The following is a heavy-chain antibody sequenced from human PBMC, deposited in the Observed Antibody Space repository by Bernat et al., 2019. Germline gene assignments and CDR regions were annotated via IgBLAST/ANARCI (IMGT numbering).Heavy chain of an antibody. CDR1: GGSISSSSYY. V-gene: IGHV4-39*01. J-gene: IGHJ3*02. CDR3: ATSPRVVAATRVAFDI. Sequence: QLQLQESGPGLVKPSETLSLTCTVSGGSISSSSYYWGWIRQPPGKGLEWIGSIYYSGSTYYNPSLKSRVTISVDTSKNQFSLKLSSVTAADTAVYYCATSPRVVAATRVAFDIWGQGTMVTVSS. CDR2: IYYSGST. D-gene: IGHD2-15*01.